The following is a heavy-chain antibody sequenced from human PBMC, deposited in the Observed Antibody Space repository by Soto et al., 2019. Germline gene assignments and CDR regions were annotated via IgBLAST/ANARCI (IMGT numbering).Heavy chain of an antibody. D-gene: IGHD6-13*01. J-gene: IGHJ4*01. CDR1: GYTFASSD. V-gene: IGHV1-8*01. CDR3: AKAARSSSWYHFDI. Sequence: GASVKVSCKASGYTFASSDINWVRQATGQGLEWMGWMNPNSGNTGCAQKFQGRVTMTRDNTISTAYMELSNLSSEDTAMYYCAKAARSSSWYHFDIWGHGTLVTVSS. CDR2: MNPNSGNT.